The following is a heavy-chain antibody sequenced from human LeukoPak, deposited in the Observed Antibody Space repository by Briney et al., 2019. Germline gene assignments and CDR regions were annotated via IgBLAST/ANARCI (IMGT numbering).Heavy chain of an antibody. V-gene: IGHV3-21*01. CDR2: LSGSSKYI. Sequence: GGSLRLSCAASGFTFSIYSMNWVRQAPGKGLEWVSSLSGSSKYIFYADSVKGRFTISRDNAKNSLFLQMNSLRAEDTAVYFCARWGSGDSFDIWGQGTMVTVSS. J-gene: IGHJ3*02. CDR3: ARWGSGDSFDI. CDR1: GFTFSIYS. D-gene: IGHD3-10*01.